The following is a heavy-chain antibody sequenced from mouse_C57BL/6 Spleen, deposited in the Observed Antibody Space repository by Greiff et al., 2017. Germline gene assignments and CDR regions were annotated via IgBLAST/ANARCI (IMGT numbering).Heavy chain of an antibody. D-gene: IGHD1-1*01. CDR2: IDPETGGT. CDR3: TRYYGSSDVGDY. J-gene: IGHJ2*01. CDR1: GYTFTDYE. Sequence: VQLQQSGAELVRPGASVTLSCKASGYTFTDYEMHWVKQTPVHGLEWIGAIDPETGGTAYNQKFKGKAILTADKSSSTAYMELRSLTSEDSAVYYCTRYYGSSDVGDYWGQGTTLTVSS. V-gene: IGHV1-15*01.